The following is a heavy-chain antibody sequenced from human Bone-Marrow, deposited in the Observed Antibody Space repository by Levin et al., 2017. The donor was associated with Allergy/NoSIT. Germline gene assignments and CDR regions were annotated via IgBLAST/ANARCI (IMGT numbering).Heavy chain of an antibody. CDR2: IYWDDNK. J-gene: IGHJ4*02. CDR1: GFSLSTSGVG. D-gene: IGHD3-10*02. V-gene: IGHV2-5*02. Sequence: SGPTLVKPTQTLALTCTFSGFSLSTSGVGVGWIRPPPGKALEWLALIYWDDNKRYSPSLKSRLTITKDTTKNQVVLRMTNMAPVDTPTYYCAYVGHEYGFEDWGQGSPVTVSS. CDR3: AYVGHEYGFED.